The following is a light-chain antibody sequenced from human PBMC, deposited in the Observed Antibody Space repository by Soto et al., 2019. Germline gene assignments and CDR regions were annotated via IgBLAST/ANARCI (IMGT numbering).Light chain of an antibody. CDR3: LLFYSGVQI. J-gene: IGLJ2*01. CDR2: DTC. CDR1: TGDVTTGHY. Sequence: QAVVTQEPSLTVSPGGSVTLTCGSSTGDVTTGHYPYWFQQKPGQAPRALIYDTCDKHSWTPARFSGSLLGGKAALALSGAQPEDEAEYYCLLFYSGVQILGGGTKLTVL. V-gene: IGLV7-46*01.